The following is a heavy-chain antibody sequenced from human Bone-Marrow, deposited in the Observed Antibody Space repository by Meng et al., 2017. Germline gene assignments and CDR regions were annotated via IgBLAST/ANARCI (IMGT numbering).Heavy chain of an antibody. D-gene: IGHD1-14*01. CDR3: GRAEDHPGQNSRNYGMDV. V-gene: IGHV4-31*03. Sequence: SETLTLTCTVSGGSISSGGYYWSRIGQHPGKGLEWIGYIYCSGSYYYNPSLKRRVTISVDTSKNQFTLKLSPVTAAGTAVYYCGRAEDHPGQNSRNYGMDVWGQGTTVTVSS. CDR2: IYCSGSY. J-gene: IGHJ6*02. CDR1: GGSISSGGYY.